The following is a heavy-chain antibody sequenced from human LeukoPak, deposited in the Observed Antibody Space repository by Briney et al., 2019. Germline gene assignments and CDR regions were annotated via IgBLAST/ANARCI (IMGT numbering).Heavy chain of an antibody. CDR2: IYHSGST. D-gene: IGHD3-22*01. J-gene: IGHJ3*02. CDR1: GGSISSGGYS. V-gene: IGHV4-30-2*01. Sequence: PSETLSLTCAVSGGSISSGGYSWSWIRQPPGKGLEWIGYIYHSGSTYYNPSLKSRVTISVDRSKNQFSLKLSSVTAADTAVYYCARAAVYYYDSSGYLATTAFDIWGQGTMVTVSS. CDR3: ARAAVYYYDSSGYLATTAFDI.